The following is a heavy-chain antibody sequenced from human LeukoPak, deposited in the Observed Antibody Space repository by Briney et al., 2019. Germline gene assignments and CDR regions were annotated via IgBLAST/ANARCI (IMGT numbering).Heavy chain of an antibody. Sequence: GGSLRLSCAASGFSVSLYEINWVRQAPGKGLEWVSYISSSGTTIYYADSVKGRFTISKDNAKNSLYLQMNSLRAEDTAVYYCARDSGCDCSFDPWGQGTLVTVSS. CDR1: GFSVSLYE. D-gene: IGHD2-21*02. V-gene: IGHV3-48*03. J-gene: IGHJ5*02. CDR3: ARDSGCDCSFDP. CDR2: ISSSGTTI.